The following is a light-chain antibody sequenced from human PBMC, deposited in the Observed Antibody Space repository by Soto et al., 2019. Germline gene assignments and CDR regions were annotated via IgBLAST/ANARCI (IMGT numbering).Light chain of an antibody. Sequence: DIQMTQSPSSLSAYVGNRVTITCRASQSISTYLNWYQKKPGKAPNLLIYDASRLQSGVPSRFSGSGGGTDFTLTINSLQPEDFATYYCQQSYSVPITFGQGTRLEIK. J-gene: IGKJ5*01. V-gene: IGKV1-39*01. CDR1: QSISTY. CDR3: QQSYSVPIT. CDR2: DAS.